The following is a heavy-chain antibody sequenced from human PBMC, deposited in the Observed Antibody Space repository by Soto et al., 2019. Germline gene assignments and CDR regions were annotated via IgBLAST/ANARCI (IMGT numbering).Heavy chain of an antibody. Sequence: QVPLVQSGAEVKKPGASVKVSCKASGYTFTSYDINWVRQATGQGLEWMGWMNPNRGNTGYAQKFQGRVTMTRNTSISTAYMELSSLRSEDTAVYYCARVGATTVTPYGLDVWGQGTTVTVSS. CDR2: MNPNRGNT. CDR1: GYTFTSYD. D-gene: IGHD4-17*01. J-gene: IGHJ6*02. V-gene: IGHV1-8*01. CDR3: ARVGATTVTPYGLDV.